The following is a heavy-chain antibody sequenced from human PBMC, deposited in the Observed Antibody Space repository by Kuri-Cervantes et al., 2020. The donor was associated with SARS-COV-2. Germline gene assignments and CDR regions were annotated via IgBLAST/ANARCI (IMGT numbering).Heavy chain of an antibody. J-gene: IGHJ4*02. V-gene: IGHV3-53*05. CDR1: GFTVSSNY. CDR2: IYSGGST. D-gene: IGHD3-3*01. Sequence: GGSLRLSCAASGFTVSSNYMGWVRQAPGKGLEWVSVIYSGGSTYYADSVKGRFTISRDNSKNTLYLQMNSLRAEDTAVYYCAKDFWSGYYYFDYWGQGTLVTVSS. CDR3: AKDFWSGYYYFDY.